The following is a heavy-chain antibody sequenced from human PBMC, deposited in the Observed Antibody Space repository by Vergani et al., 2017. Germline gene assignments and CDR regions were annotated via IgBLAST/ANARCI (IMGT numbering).Heavy chain of an antibody. D-gene: IGHD3-22*01. CDR3: ATLKSYYYDT. CDR2: ISFDGSNK. CDR1: GFTFSSYG. V-gene: IGHV3-33*01. J-gene: IGHJ5*02. Sequence: QVQLVESGGGVVQPGRSLRLSCAASGFTFSSYGMHWVRQAPGKGLQWVAVISFDGSNKYYADSVKGRFTISRDNSKNTLYLQMNSLRAEDTAVFYCATLKSYYYDTWGKETLVTVSS.